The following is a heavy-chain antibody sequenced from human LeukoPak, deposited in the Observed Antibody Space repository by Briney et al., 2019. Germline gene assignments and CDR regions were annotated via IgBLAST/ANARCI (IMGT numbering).Heavy chain of an antibody. D-gene: IGHD6-6*01. J-gene: IGHJ3*02. V-gene: IGHV3-21*01. Sequence: PGGSLRLSCAASGFTFTTYTMNWVRQAPGKGLEWVSSISSSSSYIYYADSVKGRFTISRDNAKNSLYLQMNSLGAEDTAVYYCARIYSSSSSRGAFDIWGQGTMVTVSS. CDR2: ISSSSSYI. CDR1: GFTFTTYT. CDR3: ARIYSSSSSRGAFDI.